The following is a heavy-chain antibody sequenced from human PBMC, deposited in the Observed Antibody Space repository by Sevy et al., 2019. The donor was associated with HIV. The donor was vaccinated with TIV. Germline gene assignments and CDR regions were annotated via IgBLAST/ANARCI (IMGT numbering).Heavy chain of an antibody. Sequence: ASVKVSCKASGGTFSSYGITWVRQAPGQGLEWMGGIIPIFGVVNYAQKFQGRVTITADKSTSTAYMELSSLRSDDKAVYYCARTIGAVAGKPLEYWGQGTLVTVSS. V-gene: IGHV1-69*10. J-gene: IGHJ4*02. CDR2: IIPIFGVV. CDR1: GGTFSSYG. D-gene: IGHD6-19*01. CDR3: ARTIGAVAGKPLEY.